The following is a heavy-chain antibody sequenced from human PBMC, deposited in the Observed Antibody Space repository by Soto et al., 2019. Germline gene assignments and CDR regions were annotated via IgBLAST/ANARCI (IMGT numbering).Heavy chain of an antibody. V-gene: IGHV3-21*01. D-gene: IGHD3-9*01. J-gene: IGHJ6*02. Sequence: GGSLRLSCAASGFTFSSYSMNWVRQAPGKGLEWVSSISSSSSYIYYADSVKGRFTISRDNAKNSLYLQMNSLRAEDTAVYYCARDTAILTGLFGPYYYYYGMDVWGQGTTVTVSS. CDR3: ARDTAILTGLFGPYYYYYGMDV. CDR1: GFTFSSYS. CDR2: ISSSSSYI.